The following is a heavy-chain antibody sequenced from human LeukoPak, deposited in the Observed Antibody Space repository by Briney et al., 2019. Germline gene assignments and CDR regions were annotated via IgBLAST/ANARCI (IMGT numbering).Heavy chain of an antibody. CDR2: ISAYNGNT. CDR3: ARARRIAAAGKLDY. Sequence: ASVKVSCKAPGYTFTSYGISWVRQAPGQGLEWMGWISAYNGNTNYAQKLQGRVTMTTDTSTSTAYMELRSLRSDDTAVYYCARARRIAAAGKLDYWGQGTLVTVSS. CDR1: GYTFTSYG. J-gene: IGHJ4*02. V-gene: IGHV1-18*01. D-gene: IGHD6-13*01.